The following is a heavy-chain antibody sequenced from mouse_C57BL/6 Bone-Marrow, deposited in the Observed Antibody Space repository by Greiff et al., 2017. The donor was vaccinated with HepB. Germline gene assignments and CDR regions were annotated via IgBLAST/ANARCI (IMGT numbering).Heavy chain of an antibody. Sequence: QVQLKQSGAELVKPGASVKLSCKASGYTFTEYTIHWVKQRSGQGLEWIGWFYPGSGSIKYNEKFKDKATLTADKSSSTVYMELSRLTSEDSAVYFCARHPSTTVVAMDYFDYWGQGTTLTVSS. V-gene: IGHV1-62-2*01. CDR3: ARHPSTTVVAMDYFDY. CDR1: GYTFTEYT. CDR2: FYPGSGSI. J-gene: IGHJ2*01. D-gene: IGHD1-1*01.